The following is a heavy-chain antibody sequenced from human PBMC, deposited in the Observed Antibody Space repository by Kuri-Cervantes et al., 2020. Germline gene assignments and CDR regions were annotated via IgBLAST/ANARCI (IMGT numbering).Heavy chain of an antibody. V-gene: IGHV3-9*01. D-gene: IGHD2-2*01. CDR2: ISWNSGSI. J-gene: IGHJ6*02. Sequence: GGSLRLSCAASGFTFDDYAMHWVRQAPGKGLEWVSGISWNSGSIGYADSVKGRFTISRDNAKNSLYLQMNSLRAEDTAVYYCATQGIGYQLISLDYYCAMDVWGQGTTVTVSS. CDR1: GFTFDDYA. CDR3: ATQGIGYQLISLDYYCAMDV.